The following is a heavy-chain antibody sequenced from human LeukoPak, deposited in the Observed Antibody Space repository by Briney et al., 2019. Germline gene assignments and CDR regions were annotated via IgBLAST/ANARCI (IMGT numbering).Heavy chain of an antibody. D-gene: IGHD3-9*01. Sequence: ASVKVSCKASGYTFTGYYMHWVRQAPGQGLEWMGWINPNSGGTNYAQKFQGWVTMTRDTSISTAYMELGRLRSDDTAVYYCARAGSDILTGYTYYYGMDVWGQGTTVTASS. CDR1: GYTFTGYY. CDR3: ARAGSDILTGYTYYYGMDV. CDR2: INPNSGGT. V-gene: IGHV1-2*04. J-gene: IGHJ6*02.